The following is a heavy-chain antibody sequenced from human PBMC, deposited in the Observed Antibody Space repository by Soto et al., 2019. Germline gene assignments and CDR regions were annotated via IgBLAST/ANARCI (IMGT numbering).Heavy chain of an antibody. Sequence: PSATLSLTCNVSGVAIRGYYWNWIRQPPGKTLEWIWSIYYTGGTNYNPSLKSRVTISADTSKNHLSLKFNSLTAADTAVYYCASGTLSTIAAPDSWGQGTLVTVSA. J-gene: IGHJ4*02. CDR1: GVAIRGYY. D-gene: IGHD6-13*01. V-gene: IGHV4-59*01. CDR3: ASGTLSTIAAPDS. CDR2: IYYTGGT.